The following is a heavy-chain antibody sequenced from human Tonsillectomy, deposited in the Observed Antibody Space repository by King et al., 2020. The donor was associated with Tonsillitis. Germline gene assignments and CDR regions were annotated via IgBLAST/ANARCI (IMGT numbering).Heavy chain of an antibody. CDR2: IRSKAYGGTA. Sequence: VQLVESGGGLLQPGRSLRLSCTASGFTFGDFGMTWFRQGPGKGLEWVGFIRSKAYGGTAEYAASVKGRFTISRDDSKSIAYLQMNSLKTEDTAVYYCTRDPEAVAGITLDYWGQGTLVTVSS. D-gene: IGHD6-19*01. V-gene: IGHV3-49*03. CDR3: TRDPEAVAGITLDY. CDR1: GFTFGDFG. J-gene: IGHJ4*02.